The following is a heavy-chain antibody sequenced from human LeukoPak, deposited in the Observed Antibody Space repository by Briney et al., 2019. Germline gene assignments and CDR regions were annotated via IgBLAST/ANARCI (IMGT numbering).Heavy chain of an antibody. J-gene: IGHJ6*03. CDR3: ARDILYYGSGSYYTPYMDV. CDR2: IYHSGST. Sequence: SETLSLTCTVSGYSISSGYYWGWIRQPPGKGLEWIGSIYHSGSTYYNPSLKSRVTISVDTSKNQFSLKLSSVTAADTAVYYCARDILYYGSGSYYTPYMDVWGKGTTVTVSS. V-gene: IGHV4-38-2*02. CDR1: GYSISSGYY. D-gene: IGHD3-10*01.